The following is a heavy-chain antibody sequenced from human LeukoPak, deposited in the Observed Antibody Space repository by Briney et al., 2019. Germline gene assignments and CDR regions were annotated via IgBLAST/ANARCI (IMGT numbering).Heavy chain of an antibody. Sequence: GGSLRLSCAVSGFGVHTFAMSWVRQAPGKGLEWLASITKYDGRLYYADSVRGRFTISRDTSQDELYLQMNSLRVDDSAIYYCAKDHSADGWPTFEYWGRGTLVTVSS. CDR3: AKDHSADGWPTFEY. CDR1: GFGVHTFA. D-gene: IGHD5-24*01. J-gene: IGHJ4*02. V-gene: IGHV3-23*01. CDR2: ITKYDGRL.